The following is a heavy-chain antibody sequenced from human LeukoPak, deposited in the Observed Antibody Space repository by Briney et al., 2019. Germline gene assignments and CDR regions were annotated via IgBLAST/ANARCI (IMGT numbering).Heavy chain of an antibody. V-gene: IGHV4-59*11. D-gene: IGHD3-22*01. Sequence: PSETLSLTCTVSGGSISSHYWSWIRQPPGKGLEWIGYIYYSGSTNYNPSLKSRVTISVDTSKNQFSLELSSVTAADTAVYYCARVGDSSGYYYEDAFDIWGQGTMVTVSS. CDR1: GGSISSHY. CDR2: IYYSGST. CDR3: ARVGDSSGYYYEDAFDI. J-gene: IGHJ3*02.